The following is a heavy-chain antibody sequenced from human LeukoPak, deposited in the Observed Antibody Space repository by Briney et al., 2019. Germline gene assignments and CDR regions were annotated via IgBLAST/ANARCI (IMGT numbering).Heavy chain of an antibody. Sequence: GGSLRLSCVDSGTTFSRYWMSWVRQAPGKGLEWVSAISGSGGSTYYADSVKGRFTISRDNSKNTLYLQMNSLRAEDTAVYYCAIWGPPAVAGFDYWGQGTLVTVSS. J-gene: IGHJ4*02. D-gene: IGHD6-19*01. CDR1: GTTFSRYW. CDR2: ISGSGGST. V-gene: IGHV3-23*01. CDR3: AIWGPPAVAGFDY.